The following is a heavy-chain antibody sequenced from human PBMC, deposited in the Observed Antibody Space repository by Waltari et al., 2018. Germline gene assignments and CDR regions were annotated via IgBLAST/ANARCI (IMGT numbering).Heavy chain of an antibody. J-gene: IGHJ4*02. V-gene: IGHV4-38-2*01. CDR2: IYHSGST. CDR1: GYSISSGYY. CDR3: ARRKAPLYYFDY. Sequence: QVQLQESGPGLVKPSETLSLTCAVSGYSISSGYYWGWIRQPPGKGLEWIGRIYHSGSTYDNPALKSRVTISVDTSKTQFSLKLSSVTAADTAVYYCARRKAPLYYFDYWGQGTLVTVSS.